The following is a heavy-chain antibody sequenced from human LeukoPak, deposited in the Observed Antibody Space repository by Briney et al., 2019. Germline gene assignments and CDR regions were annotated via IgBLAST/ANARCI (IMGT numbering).Heavy chain of an antibody. J-gene: IGHJ4*02. D-gene: IGHD2-21*01. Sequence: GGSLRLSCAASGFTFRLFGMHWVRQAPGRGLEWVSFIRFDGSNTYHTDSVKGRFTISRDNSKNTLYLQMNGLTSEDTAVYYCAKVKIDILIPDSWGQGTLVTVSS. V-gene: IGHV3-30*02. CDR3: AKVKIDILIPDS. CDR1: GFTFRLFG. CDR2: IRFDGSNT.